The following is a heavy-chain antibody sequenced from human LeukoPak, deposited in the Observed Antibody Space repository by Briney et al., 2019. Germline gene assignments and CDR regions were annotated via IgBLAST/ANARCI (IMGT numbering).Heavy chain of an antibody. J-gene: IGHJ3*02. CDR2: IIPIFGTA. CDR1: GGTFSSYA. D-gene: IGHD6-13*01. Sequence: GASVKVSCEASGGTFSSYAISWVRQAPGQGLEWMGGIIPIFGTANYAQKFQGRVTITADESMSTAYMELSSLRSEDTAVYYCARAATSGYSIQSDAFDIWGQGTMVTVSS. CDR3: ARAATSGYSIQSDAFDI. V-gene: IGHV1-69*01.